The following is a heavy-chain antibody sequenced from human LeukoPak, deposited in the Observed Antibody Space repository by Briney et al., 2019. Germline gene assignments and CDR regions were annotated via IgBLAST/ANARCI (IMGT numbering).Heavy chain of an antibody. CDR2: INHSGST. V-gene: IGHV4-34*01. D-gene: IGHD3-3*01. CDR3: ARTGDRYYDFWSGDYYYYGMDV. Sequence: SETLSLTCAVYGGSFSGYYWSWIRQPPGKGLEWIGEINHSGSTNYNPSLKSRVTISVDTSKNQFSLKLSSVTAADTAVYYCARTGDRYYDFWSGDYYYYGMDVWGQGTTVTVSS. CDR1: GGSFSGYY. J-gene: IGHJ6*02.